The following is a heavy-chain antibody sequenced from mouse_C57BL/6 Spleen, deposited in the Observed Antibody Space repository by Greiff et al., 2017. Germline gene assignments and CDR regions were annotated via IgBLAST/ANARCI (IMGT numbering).Heavy chain of an antibody. CDR1: GFSLTSYG. V-gene: IGHV2-6-1*01. Sequence: VKLMESGPGLVAPSQSLSITCTVSGFSLTSYGVHWVRQPPGKGLEWLVVIWSDGSTTYNSALKSRLSISKDNSKSQVFLKMNSLQTDDTAMYYCARHRRGYYAMDYWGQGTSVTVSS. CDR2: IWSDGST. CDR3: ARHRRGYYAMDY. J-gene: IGHJ4*01.